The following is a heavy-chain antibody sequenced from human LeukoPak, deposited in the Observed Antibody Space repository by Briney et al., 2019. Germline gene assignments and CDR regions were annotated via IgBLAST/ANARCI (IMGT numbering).Heavy chain of an antibody. D-gene: IGHD6-19*01. CDR1: GFTFSSYS. CDR2: ISSSSSYI. V-gene: IGHV3-21*01. J-gene: IGHJ3*02. CDR3: ARDRSSGRDAFDI. Sequence: GGSLRLSCAASGFTFSSYSMNWVRQARGKGLEWVSSISSSSSYIYYADSVKGRFTISRDNAKNSLYLQMNSLRAEDTAVYYCARDRSSGRDAFDIWGQGTMVTVSS.